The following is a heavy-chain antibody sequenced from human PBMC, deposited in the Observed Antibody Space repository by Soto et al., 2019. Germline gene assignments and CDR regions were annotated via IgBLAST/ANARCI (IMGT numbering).Heavy chain of an antibody. CDR3: AKGTYSSGWN. Sequence: EVQLLESGGGLVQPGGSLRLSCAASGFTFSSYAMSWVRQAPGKGLEWGSAISGRGGTTYYADSVKGRFTISRDNSKNTLYLQMNSLRAEDTAVYYCAKGTYSSGWNWGQGTLVTVSS. J-gene: IGHJ4*02. D-gene: IGHD6-19*01. V-gene: IGHV3-23*01. CDR1: GFTFSSYA. CDR2: ISGRGGTT.